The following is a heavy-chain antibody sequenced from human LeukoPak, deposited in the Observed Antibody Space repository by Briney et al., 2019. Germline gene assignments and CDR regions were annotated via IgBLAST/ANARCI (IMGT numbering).Heavy chain of an antibody. D-gene: IGHD3-9*01. CDR3: ARLTNYDILTGYHPGYFDY. CDR2: INASNGNT. CDR1: GYTFTSYA. Sequence: ASVKVSCKASGYTFTSYAMHWVRQAPGQRLEWMGWINASNGNTKYSQKFQGRVTITRDTSASTAYMELSSLRSEDTAVYYCARLTNYDILTGYHPGYFDYWGQGTLVTVSS. V-gene: IGHV1-3*01. J-gene: IGHJ4*02.